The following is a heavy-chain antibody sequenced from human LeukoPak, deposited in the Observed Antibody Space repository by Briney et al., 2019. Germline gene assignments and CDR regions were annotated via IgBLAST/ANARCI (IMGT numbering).Heavy chain of an antibody. CDR3: ARDHGDYSGKDY. D-gene: IGHD4-17*01. CDR2: IRYDGSNK. J-gene: IGHJ4*02. V-gene: IGHV3-30*02. Sequence: GGCLRLSCAASGFIFSNYGMHWVRQAPGKGLEWVALIRYDGSNKYYADSVKGRFTISRDNSKNTLYLQMNSLRAEDTAVYFCARDHGDYSGKDYWGQGTLVTVSS. CDR1: GFIFSNYG.